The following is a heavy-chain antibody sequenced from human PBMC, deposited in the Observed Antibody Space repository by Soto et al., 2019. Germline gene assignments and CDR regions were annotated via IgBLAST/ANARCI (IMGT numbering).Heavy chain of an antibody. CDR3: AHGGRGSYFRTFDY. CDR1: GFSLSTSGVG. V-gene: IGHV2-5*01. CDR2: IYWNDDK. J-gene: IGHJ4*02. Sequence: QITLKESGPTLVKPTQTLTLTCTFSGFSLSTSGVGVGWIRQPPGKALEWLALIYWNDDKRYSPSLKSRLTITKDTSKNRVVLTMTNMDPVDTATYYCAHGGRGSYFRTFDYWGQGTLVTVSS. D-gene: IGHD1-26*01.